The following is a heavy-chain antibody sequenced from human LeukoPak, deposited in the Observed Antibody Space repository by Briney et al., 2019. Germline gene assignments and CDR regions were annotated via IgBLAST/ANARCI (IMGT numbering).Heavy chain of an antibody. CDR1: GFTVSSIH. J-gene: IGHJ3*02. CDR3: ARGGRGSAAVVAPRSFDI. CDR2: TYTGGNS. D-gene: IGHD3-22*01. V-gene: IGHV3-53*01. Sequence: GGSQRLSCAASGFTVSSIHMVRVRQAPGKGLKWVSVTYTGGNSYYADSVKGRFIISRDISKNTLYLQMNSLRAEDSALYYCARGGRGSAAVVAPRSFDIWGQGTMVTVSS.